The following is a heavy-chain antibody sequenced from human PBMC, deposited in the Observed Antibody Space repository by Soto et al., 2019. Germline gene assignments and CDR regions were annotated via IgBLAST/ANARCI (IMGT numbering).Heavy chain of an antibody. CDR3: ARGLTFGVVKGGTYFDY. CDR2: INHSGST. J-gene: IGHJ4*02. CDR1: GGSFSGYY. V-gene: IGHV4-34*01. D-gene: IGHD3-3*01. Sequence: SETLSLTCAVYGGSFSGYYWSWIRQPPGKGLEWIGEINHSGSTNYNPSLKSRVTISVDTSKNQFSLKLSSVTAADTAVYYCARGLTFGVVKGGTYFDYWGQGTLVTVSS.